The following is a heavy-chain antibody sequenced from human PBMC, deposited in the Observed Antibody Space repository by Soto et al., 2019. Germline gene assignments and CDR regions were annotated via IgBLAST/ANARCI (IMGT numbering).Heavy chain of an antibody. Sequence: ASVKVYCKASGYTFTGYYMHWVRQAPGQGLEWMGWINPNSGGTNYAQKFQGWVTMTRDTSISTAYMELSRLRSDDTAVYYCSRADYGDYLYYFDYWGQGTLVTVSS. V-gene: IGHV1-2*04. CDR2: INPNSGGT. CDR1: GYTFTGYY. J-gene: IGHJ4*02. D-gene: IGHD4-17*01. CDR3: SRADYGDYLYYFDY.